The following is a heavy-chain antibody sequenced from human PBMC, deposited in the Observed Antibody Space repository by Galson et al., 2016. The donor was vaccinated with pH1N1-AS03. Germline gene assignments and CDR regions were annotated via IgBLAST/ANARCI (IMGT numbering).Heavy chain of an antibody. CDR3: FGGMGSVHNSGFDI. CDR1: GYTFTRYY. CDR2: INPSDDGT. J-gene: IGHJ3*02. Sequence: SVKVSCKASGYTFTRYYMHWVRKAPGQGLEWMGIINPSDDGTSFAQKFQGRVNMTRETSTSTVYMELSSLNSEDTAVYHCFGGMGSVHNSGFDIWGQGKMVTASS. V-gene: IGHV1-46*01. D-gene: IGHD3-10*01.